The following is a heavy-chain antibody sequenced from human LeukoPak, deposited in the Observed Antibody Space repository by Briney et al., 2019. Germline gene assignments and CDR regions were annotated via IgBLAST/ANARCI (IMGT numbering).Heavy chain of an antibody. CDR3: ARTGGDYVNWFDP. J-gene: IGHJ5*02. D-gene: IGHD2-21*02. V-gene: IGHV1-69*05. CDR1: GGTFSSYA. CDR2: IIPIFGTA. Sequence: SVEVSCKASGGTFSSYAISWVRQAPGQGLEWMGGIIPIFGTASYAQKFQGRVTITTDESTSTAYMELSSLRSEDTAVYYCARTGGDYVNWFDPWGQGTLVTVSS.